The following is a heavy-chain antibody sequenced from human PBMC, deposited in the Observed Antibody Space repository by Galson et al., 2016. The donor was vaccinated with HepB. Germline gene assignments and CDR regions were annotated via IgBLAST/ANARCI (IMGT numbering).Heavy chain of an antibody. Sequence: SVKVSCKASGGPFSSHAFIWVRQVPGQGLEWVGGIIPIFGPSNYGQKLHGRVTIAADESTSTVYMELSSLRSEDTAIYYCARDLGIKTVVSEFVGMDVWGQGTTVTVSS. V-gene: IGHV1-69*13. CDR1: GGPFSSHA. D-gene: IGHD2-2*01. J-gene: IGHJ6*02. CDR3: ARDLGIKTVVSEFVGMDV. CDR2: IIPIFGPS.